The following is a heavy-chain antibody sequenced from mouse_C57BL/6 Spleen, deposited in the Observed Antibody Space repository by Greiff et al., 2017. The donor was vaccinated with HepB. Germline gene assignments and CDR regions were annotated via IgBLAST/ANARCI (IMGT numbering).Heavy chain of an antibody. V-gene: IGHV5-6*01. Sequence: EVMLVESGGDLVKPGGSLKLSCAASGFTFSSYGMSWVRQTPDKRLEWVATISSGGSYTYYPDSVKGRFTISRDNAKNTLYLQMSSLKSEDTAMYYCARHGRTIYYDYDYFDYWGQGTTLTVSS. J-gene: IGHJ2*01. CDR3: ARHGRTIYYDYDYFDY. D-gene: IGHD2-4*01. CDR1: GFTFSSYG. CDR2: ISSGGSYT.